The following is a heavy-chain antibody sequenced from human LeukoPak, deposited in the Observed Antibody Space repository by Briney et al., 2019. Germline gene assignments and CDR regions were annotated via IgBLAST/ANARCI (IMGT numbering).Heavy chain of an antibody. CDR2: ISYDASKK. D-gene: IGHD2-15*01. CDR1: GFTFSSYG. CDR3: AKDGGSGGYAPDY. J-gene: IGHJ4*02. Sequence: PGGSLRLSCAASGFTFSSYGVHWVRQAPGKGLEWVAYISYDASKKYYADSVKGRFTISRDNSKNTLYLQMNSLRAEDTAVYYCAKDGGSGGYAPDYWGQGTLVTVSS. V-gene: IGHV3-30*02.